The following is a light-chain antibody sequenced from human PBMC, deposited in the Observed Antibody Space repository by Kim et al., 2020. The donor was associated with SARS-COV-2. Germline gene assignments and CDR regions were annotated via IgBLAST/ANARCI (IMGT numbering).Light chain of an antibody. V-gene: IGLV4-69*01. CDR3: QTWGTGIWV. J-gene: IGLJ3*02. CDR2: LNSDGSH. CDR1: SGHNSYA. Sequence: ASVKLTCTLSSGHNSYAIAWHQQQPEKGPRYLMKLNSDGSHSKGDGIPDRFSGSSSGAERYLTISSLQSEDEADYYCQTWGTGIWVFGGGTKVTVL.